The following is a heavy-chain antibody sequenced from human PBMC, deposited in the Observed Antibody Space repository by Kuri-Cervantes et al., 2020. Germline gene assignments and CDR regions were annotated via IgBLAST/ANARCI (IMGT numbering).Heavy chain of an antibody. CDR3: ARDRGGRYCSGGSCYPRGSRYHGMDV. CDR1: GGSISSYY. J-gene: IGHJ6*02. V-gene: IGHV4-59*01. D-gene: IGHD2-15*01. CDR2: IYYSGST. Sequence: GSLRLSCTVSGGSISSYYWSWIRQPPGKGLEWIGYIYYSGSTNYNPSLKSRVTISVDTSKNQFSLKLSSVTAADTAVYYCARDRGGRYCSGGSCYPRGSRYHGMDVWGQGTTVTVSS.